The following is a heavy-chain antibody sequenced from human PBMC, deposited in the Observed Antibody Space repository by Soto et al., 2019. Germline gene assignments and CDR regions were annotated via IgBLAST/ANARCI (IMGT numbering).Heavy chain of an antibody. D-gene: IGHD4-17*01. J-gene: IGHJ4*02. CDR3: ARVGGYYGDYPNFDY. Sequence: QVQLQESGPGLVKPSETLSLTCIVSGGSISSYYWSWIRQPPGKGLEWIGNIYYSGSTNYNPSHKTRVTISVDTSKNQFAHKLSSVTAADTAVYYCARVGGYYGDYPNFDYWGQGALVTVSS. V-gene: IGHV4-59*01. CDR1: GGSISSYY. CDR2: IYYSGST.